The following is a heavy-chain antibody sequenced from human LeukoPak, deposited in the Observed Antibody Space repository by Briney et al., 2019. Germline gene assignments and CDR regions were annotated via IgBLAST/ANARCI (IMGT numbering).Heavy chain of an antibody. CDR2: ISNSGTTI. Sequence: PGGSLRLSCAASGFTFNSYEMIWVRQAPGKGLEWASCISNSGTTIYYADSVKGRFTISRDNAKNSLYLQMNSLRAEDTAVYYCARDSHYYDSTGYPHDVFDVWGQGTMVTVSS. CDR1: GFTFNSYE. V-gene: IGHV3-48*03. CDR3: ARDSHYYDSTGYPHDVFDV. D-gene: IGHD3-22*01. J-gene: IGHJ3*01.